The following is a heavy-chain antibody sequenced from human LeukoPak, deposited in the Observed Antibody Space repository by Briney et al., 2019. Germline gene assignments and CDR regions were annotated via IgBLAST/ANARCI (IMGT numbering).Heavy chain of an antibody. Sequence: GGSLRLSCAAYGFTFSRFGMHWVRQAPGKGLDWLAFIRFDGNKYYYADSVKGRFTISRDNAKNSLYLQMNSLRAEDTAVYYCARDRSHQRRFHSSREENWFDPWGQGTLVTVSS. CDR2: IRFDGNKY. D-gene: IGHD6-13*01. CDR1: GFTFSRFG. J-gene: IGHJ5*02. CDR3: ARDRSHQRRFHSSREENWFDP. V-gene: IGHV3-30*02.